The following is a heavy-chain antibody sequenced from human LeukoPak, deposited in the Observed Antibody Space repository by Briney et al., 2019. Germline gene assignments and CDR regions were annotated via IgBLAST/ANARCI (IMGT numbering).Heavy chain of an antibody. D-gene: IGHD6-13*01. CDR2: INQSGST. CDR1: GGSFSGYY. V-gene: IGHV4-34*01. J-gene: IGHJ5*02. CDR3: ARARTGYSSSWYMSWFDP. Sequence: SETLSLTCAVYGGSFSGYYWSWIRQPPGKGLEWIGEINQSGSTNYNPSLKSRVTISVDTSKNQFSLKLSSVTAADTAVYYCARARTGYSSSWYMSWFDPWGQGTLVTVSS.